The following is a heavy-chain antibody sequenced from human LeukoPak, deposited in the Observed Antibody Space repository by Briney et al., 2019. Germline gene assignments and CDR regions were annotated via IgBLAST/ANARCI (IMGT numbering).Heavy chain of an antibody. CDR2: ISAYNGNT. CDR3: ARDYDYGSGSYDY. V-gene: IGHV1-18*01. J-gene: IGHJ4*02. D-gene: IGHD3-10*01. Sequence: ASVKVSCKASGGTFSSYGLSWVRQAPGQGLEWMGWISAYNGNTKYAQKFQGRVTMTTDTSTSTAYMELRSLRSDDTAVYYCARDYDYGSGSYDYWGQGTLVTVPS. CDR1: GGTFSSYG.